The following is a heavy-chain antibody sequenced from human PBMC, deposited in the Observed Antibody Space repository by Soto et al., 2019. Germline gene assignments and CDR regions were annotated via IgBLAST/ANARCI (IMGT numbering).Heavy chain of an antibody. D-gene: IGHD3-10*01. Sequence: QVQLVESGGGVVQPGRSLRLSCAASGFTFSSYGMHWVRQAPGKGLEWVAVIWYDGSNKYYADSVKGRFTISRDNSKNTLYLQMNSLRAEDTAVYYCARDSFQARSGSYPQRGLYGMDVWGQGTTVTVSS. CDR1: GFTFSSYG. V-gene: IGHV3-33*01. CDR3: ARDSFQARSGSYPQRGLYGMDV. J-gene: IGHJ6*02. CDR2: IWYDGSNK.